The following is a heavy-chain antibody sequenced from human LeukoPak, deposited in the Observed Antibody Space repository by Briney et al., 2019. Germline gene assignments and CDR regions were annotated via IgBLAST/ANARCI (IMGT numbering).Heavy chain of an antibody. Sequence: SETLSLTCTVSGGSISSYYWSWIRQPPGMELEWIGCIYYSGSTNYNPSLKSRVTISVDTSKDQFSLRLTSVTAADTAVYYCARSFLGDWYFDLWGRGTLVPASS. J-gene: IGHJ2*01. CDR1: GGSISSYY. D-gene: IGHD1-26*01. CDR2: IYYSGST. CDR3: ARSFLGDWYFDL. V-gene: IGHV4-59*01.